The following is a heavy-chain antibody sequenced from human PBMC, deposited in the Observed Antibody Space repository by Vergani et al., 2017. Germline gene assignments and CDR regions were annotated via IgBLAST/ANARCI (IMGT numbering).Heavy chain of an antibody. J-gene: IGHJ4*02. V-gene: IGHV4-39*01. Sequence: QLRLQVSRPGLVKPSETLSLTCTVSGGSISITNYYWDWIRQPPGKGLEWVGRVYYSGGTYYNPSLKSRLTISVDTSKSQFSLKLSSVTAADTAVYYCAGHRQSVAIDNWGQGTLVTVSS. CDR1: GGSISITNYY. CDR2: VYYSGGT. D-gene: IGHD6-19*01. CDR3: AGHRQSVAIDN.